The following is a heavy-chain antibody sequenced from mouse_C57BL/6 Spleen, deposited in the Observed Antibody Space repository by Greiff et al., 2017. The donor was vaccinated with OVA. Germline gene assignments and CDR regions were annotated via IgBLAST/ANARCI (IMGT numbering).Heavy chain of an antibody. J-gene: IGHJ2*01. D-gene: IGHD3-2*02. CDR3: AIIDSSGYDYFDY. Sequence: QVQLQQPGAELVRPGTSVKLSCKASGYTFTSYWMHWVKQRPGQGLEWIGVIDPSDSYTNYNQKFKGKATVTVVTSSSTAYMQLSSLTSEDSAVYYCAIIDSSGYDYFDYWGQGTTLTVSS. V-gene: IGHV1-59*01. CDR1: GYTFTSYW. CDR2: IDPSDSYT.